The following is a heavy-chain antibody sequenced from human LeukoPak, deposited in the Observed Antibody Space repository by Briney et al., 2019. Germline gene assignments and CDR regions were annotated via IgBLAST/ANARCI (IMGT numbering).Heavy chain of an antibody. V-gene: IGHV4-39*01. Sequence: SETLSLTCTVSGASINNFNYYWGWIRQPPGKGPEWIGNIYYSGRTYDSPSLKSRVTISVDTSKNQFSLKLSSVTAADTAVYYCARILRYYYYMDVWGKGTTVTVSS. CDR3: ARILRYYYYMDV. CDR1: GASINNFNYY. CDR2: IYYSGRT. D-gene: IGHD3-9*01. J-gene: IGHJ6*03.